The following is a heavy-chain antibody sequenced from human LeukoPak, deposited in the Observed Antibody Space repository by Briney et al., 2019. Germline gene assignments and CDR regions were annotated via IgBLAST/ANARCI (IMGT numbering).Heavy chain of an antibody. J-gene: IGHJ4*02. D-gene: IGHD5-24*01. CDR2: IDGTSRAI. CDR1: GFXFSSYG. CDR3: ARKMAL. Sequence: PGGSLRLSCAASGFXFSSYGINWVRQAPGKGLEWVSYIDGTSRAIYYADSVKGRFIVSRDNVKNSLFLQMNSLRDEDTAVYFCARKMALWGQGTLVTVSS. V-gene: IGHV3-48*02.